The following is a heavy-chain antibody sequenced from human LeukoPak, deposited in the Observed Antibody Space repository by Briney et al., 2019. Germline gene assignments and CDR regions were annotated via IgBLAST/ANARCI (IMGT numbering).Heavy chain of an antibody. D-gene: IGHD4-17*01. CDR3: ASFYGDYSYFDY. CDR2: ISSSGSTI. J-gene: IGHJ4*02. V-gene: IGHV3-48*03. Sequence: GGSLRLSCAASGFTFSSYEMNWVRQAPGKGLEWVSYISSSGSTIYYADSVKGRFTISRDNAKNSLYLQMNSLRAEDTAVYYCASFYGDYSYFDYWGQGTLVTVSS. CDR1: GFTFSSYE.